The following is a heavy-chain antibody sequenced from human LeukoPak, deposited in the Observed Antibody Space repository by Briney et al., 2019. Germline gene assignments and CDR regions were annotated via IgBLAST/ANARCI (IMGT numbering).Heavy chain of an antibody. Sequence: SETLSLTCAVSGVPFSNYYWSWVRQSPRQGQEWIGEINHSGYTNYNPSLKSRVTMSIDTSTNQFSLMLTSVTAADAGVYYCTRAVAGHPDWGQGTLVTVSS. V-gene: IGHV4-34*01. J-gene: IGHJ4*02. D-gene: IGHD6-19*01. CDR2: INHSGYT. CDR1: GVPFSNYY. CDR3: TRAVAGHPD.